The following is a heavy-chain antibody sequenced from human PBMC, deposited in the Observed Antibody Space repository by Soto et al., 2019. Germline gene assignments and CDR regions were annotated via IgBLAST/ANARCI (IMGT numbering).Heavy chain of an antibody. V-gene: IGHV5-51*01. J-gene: IGHJ5*02. Sequence: EXLKISCKCSGYXFTSYWIGWVRHMPGKGLEWMGIIYPGDSDTRYSPSFQCQVTISDDKSISTAYMQWSSLKASDTAMYYCARTEYYYGSGSYYKNWFDPWGQGTLGTVS. CDR1: GYXFTSYW. CDR3: ARTEYYYGSGSYYKNWFDP. D-gene: IGHD3-10*01. CDR2: IYPGDSDT.